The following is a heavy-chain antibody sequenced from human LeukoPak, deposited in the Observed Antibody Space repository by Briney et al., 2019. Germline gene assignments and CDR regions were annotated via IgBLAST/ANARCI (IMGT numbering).Heavy chain of an antibody. V-gene: IGHV1-46*01. Sequence: AASVKVSCKASGYTFTSYYTHWVRQAPGQGLEWMGIINPSGGSTSYAQTFQGRVTMTRDMSTSTVYMELSSLRSEDTAVYYCARDVVRFFYDSSGSGPDYWGQGTLVTVSS. J-gene: IGHJ4*02. CDR3: ARDVVRFFYDSSGSGPDY. CDR1: GYTFTSYY. D-gene: IGHD3-22*01. CDR2: INPSGGST.